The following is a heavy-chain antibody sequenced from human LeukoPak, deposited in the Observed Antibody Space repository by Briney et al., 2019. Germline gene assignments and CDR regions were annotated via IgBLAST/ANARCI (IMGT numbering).Heavy chain of an antibody. D-gene: IGHD3-9*01. CDR2: ISYDGSNK. J-gene: IGHJ4*02. Sequence: GGSLRLSCAASGFTFSSYAMHWVRQARGKGLDWVAVISYDGSNKYYADSVKDRFTISRDNSENTLYLQMNSPRAEDTALYYCARGPYGSDILTGYYNYWGQGTLLTVSS. V-gene: IGHV3-30*04. CDR3: ARGPYGSDILTGYYNY. CDR1: GFTFSSYA.